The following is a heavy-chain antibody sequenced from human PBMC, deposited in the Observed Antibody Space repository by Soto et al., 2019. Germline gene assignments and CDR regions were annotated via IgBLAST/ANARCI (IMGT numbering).Heavy chain of an antibody. CDR2: IKQDGSEK. CDR1: GFTFSGYW. V-gene: IGHV3-7*03. D-gene: IGHD1-7*01. Sequence: LRLSCAASGFTFSGYWLSWVRQAPRKGLEWVANIKQDGSEKYYVDSVKGRFTISRGNAKNSLYLQMHSLRAEDTAVYYCVRLDGNYPFDYWGQGTLVTVSS. CDR3: VRLDGNYPFDY. J-gene: IGHJ4*02.